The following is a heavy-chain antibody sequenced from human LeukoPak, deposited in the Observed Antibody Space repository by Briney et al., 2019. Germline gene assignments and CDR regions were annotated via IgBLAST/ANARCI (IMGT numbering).Heavy chain of an antibody. D-gene: IGHD3-10*01. CDR2: ISAYNGNT. V-gene: IGHV1-18*01. J-gene: IGHJ3*02. CDR3: ARGGITVVRGVTPYWAFDI. Sequence: ASVKVSCKASGYTFTSYGISWVRQAPGQGLEWMGWISAYNGNTNYAQKLQGRVTMTTDTSTSTAYMELRSLRSDDTAVYYCARGGITVVRGVTPYWAFDIWGQGTMVTVSS. CDR1: GYTFTSYG.